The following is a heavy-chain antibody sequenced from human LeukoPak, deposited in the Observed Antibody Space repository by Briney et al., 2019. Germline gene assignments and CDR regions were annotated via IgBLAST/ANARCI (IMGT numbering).Heavy chain of an antibody. CDR3: AREVGSGSYYFDY. V-gene: IGHV3-66*01. Sequence: GGSLRLSCAASGFTVSSNYMSWVRQAPGKGLEWVSVIYTGGSTYYADSVKGRFTISRDNSKNTLYLQMNSLRAEDTAVYYCAREVGSGSYYFDYWGQGTLVTVSS. CDR2: IYTGGST. J-gene: IGHJ4*02. CDR1: GFTVSSNY. D-gene: IGHD1-26*01.